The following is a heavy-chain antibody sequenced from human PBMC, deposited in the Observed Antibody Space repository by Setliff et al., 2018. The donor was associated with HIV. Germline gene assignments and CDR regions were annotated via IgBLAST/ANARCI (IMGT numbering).Heavy chain of an antibody. V-gene: IGHV4-31*03. CDR2: ISYSGST. CDR1: GDSISRGGYY. Sequence: PSETLSLTCTVSGDSISRGGYYWQWIRQHPGGGLDWIGYISYSGSTFYNPSLKSRVTMSLDTSYNQFSLKLRSVTAADTAVYFCATLRWLRSKHSDYWGQGILVTVSS. D-gene: IGHD5-12*01. CDR3: ATLRWLRSKHSDY. J-gene: IGHJ4*01.